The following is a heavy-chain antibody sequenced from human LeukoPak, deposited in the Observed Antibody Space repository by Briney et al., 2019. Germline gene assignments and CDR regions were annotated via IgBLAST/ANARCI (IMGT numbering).Heavy chain of an antibody. CDR2: IYRSGST. CDR3: ARRHSSGWFYY. D-gene: IGHD6-19*01. J-gene: IGHJ4*02. Sequence: SEPLSLICTVSGYSISNGYYWDWLRQPPGRGLEWIGNIYRSGSTSYVPPLTSRVTISVDTSQNQLSLKLNYVTAADTAGLCCARRHSSGWFYYWGQGTLVNVSS. V-gene: IGHV4-38-2*02. CDR1: GYSISNGYY.